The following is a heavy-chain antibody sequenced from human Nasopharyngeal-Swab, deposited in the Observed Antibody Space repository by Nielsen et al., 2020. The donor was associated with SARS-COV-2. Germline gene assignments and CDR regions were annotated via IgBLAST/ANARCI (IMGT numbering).Heavy chain of an antibody. CDR1: EFTFSSYA. V-gene: IGHV3-23*01. Sequence: GESLKISCAASEFTFSSYAMSWVRQAPGKGLEWVSAISGSGGSTYYADSVKGRFTISRDNSKNTLYLQMNSLRAEDTAVYYCAKGQGEMVFDYWGQGTLVTVSS. D-gene: IGHD2-8*01. J-gene: IGHJ4*02. CDR3: AKGQGEMVFDY. CDR2: ISGSGGST.